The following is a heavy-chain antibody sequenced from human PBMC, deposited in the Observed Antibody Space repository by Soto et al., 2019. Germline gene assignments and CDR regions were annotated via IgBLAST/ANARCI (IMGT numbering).Heavy chain of an antibody. Sequence: QVQVVETGGGLVKPGGSLRLSCAASGFTFSDYYMNWIRQAPGKGMEWVSYISSSSDYTKYADSVKGRFTISRDNAKSSLYVQMNRLRAEDTALYYCARGGVRGTTSRGQVYNWGQGTLVTVSS. J-gene: IGHJ4*02. CDR3: ARGGVRGTTSRGQVYN. CDR1: GFTFSDYY. V-gene: IGHV3-11*06. CDR2: ISSSSDYT. D-gene: IGHD1-7*01.